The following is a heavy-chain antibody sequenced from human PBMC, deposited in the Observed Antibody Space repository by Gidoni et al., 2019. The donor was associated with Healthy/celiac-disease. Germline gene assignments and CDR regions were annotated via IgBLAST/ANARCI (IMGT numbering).Heavy chain of an antibody. V-gene: IGHV1-46*01. Sequence: QVQLVQSGAEVKKPGASVKVSCKASGYTFTSYSMHWVRQAPGQGLEWMGIINPSGGSTSYAQKFQGRVTMTRDTSTSTVYMELSSLRSEDTAVYYCARGTGAYSSSSSDPVDYWGQGTLVTVSS. CDR2: INPSGGST. CDR3: ARGTGAYSSSSSDPVDY. D-gene: IGHD6-6*01. CDR1: GYTFTSYS. J-gene: IGHJ4*02.